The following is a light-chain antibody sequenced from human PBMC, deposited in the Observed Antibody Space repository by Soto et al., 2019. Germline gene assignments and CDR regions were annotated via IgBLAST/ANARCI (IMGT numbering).Light chain of an antibody. CDR3: QQSYNTSPVT. CDR1: QGIGNA. CDR2: GAS. J-gene: IGKJ3*01. Sequence: DIQMTQSPSTLSASVGDRVTISCRASQGIGNALGWYQQKPGKPPKVLIYGASNLQSGVPSRFSGSGSGTDFTLTISSMQHEDFATYYCQQSYNTSPVTFGPGTKVDIK. V-gene: IGKV1-39*01.